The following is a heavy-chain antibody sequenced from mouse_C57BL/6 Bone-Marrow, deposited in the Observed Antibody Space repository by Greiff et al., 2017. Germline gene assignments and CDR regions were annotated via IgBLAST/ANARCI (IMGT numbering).Heavy chain of an antibody. CDR1: GYTFTSYG. D-gene: IGHD4-1*01. Sequence: QVQLQQSGAELARPGASVKLSCKASGYTFTSYGISWVKQRTGQGLEWIGEIYPRSGNTDYNEKFKGKATLTADKSSSTAYMELRSLTSEDSAVYFYARSTGRGDYYAMGYWGQGTSVTVSS. CDR3: ARSTGRGDYYAMGY. CDR2: IYPRSGNT. J-gene: IGHJ4*01. V-gene: IGHV1-81*01.